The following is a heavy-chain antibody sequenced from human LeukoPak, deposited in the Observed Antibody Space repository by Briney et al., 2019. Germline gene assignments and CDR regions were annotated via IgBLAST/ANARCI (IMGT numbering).Heavy chain of an antibody. D-gene: IGHD6-13*01. CDR2: IIPIFGTA. CDR3: ASLSIAAAATSYYYYYMDV. V-gene: IGHV1-69*05. CDR1: GFTFSSYA. J-gene: IGHJ6*03. Sequence: GGSLRLSCAASGFTFSSYAISWVRQAPGQGLEWMGGIIPIFGTANYAQKFQGRVTITTDESTSTAYMELSSLRSEDTAVYYCASLSIAAAATSYYYYYMDVWGKGTTVTVSS.